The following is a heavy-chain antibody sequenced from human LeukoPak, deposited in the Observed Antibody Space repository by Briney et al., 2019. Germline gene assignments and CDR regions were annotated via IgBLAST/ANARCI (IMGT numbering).Heavy chain of an antibody. J-gene: IGHJ4*02. D-gene: IGHD3-22*01. V-gene: IGHV3-23*01. CDR1: GFTFSSYA. CDR3: AKDENYYDSSGYYFFDY. CDR2: ISGSGGST. Sequence: GGSLRLSCAASGFTFSSYAMSWVRQAPGKGLEWVSAISGSGGSTYYSDSVKGRFTISRDNSKNTLYLQMNSLRAEDTAVYYCAKDENYYDSSGYYFFDYWGQGTLVTVSS.